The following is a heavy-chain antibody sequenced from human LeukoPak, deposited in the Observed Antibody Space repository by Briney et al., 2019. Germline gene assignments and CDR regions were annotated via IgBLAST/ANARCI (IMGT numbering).Heavy chain of an antibody. CDR2: ISDSGSI. D-gene: IGHD6-19*01. J-gene: IGHJ4*02. Sequence: GGSLRLSCAASGFTFSSHDMNWFRQAPGKGLEWISHISDSGSIYYADSVKGRFTISRDNARNSLYMHMNSLRAEDTAVYYCARDRSSGWFRYWGQGTLVTVSS. CDR1: GFTFSSHD. CDR3: ARDRSSGWFRY. V-gene: IGHV3-48*03.